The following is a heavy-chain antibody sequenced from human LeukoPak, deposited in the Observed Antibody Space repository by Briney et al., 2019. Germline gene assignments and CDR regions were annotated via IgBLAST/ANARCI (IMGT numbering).Heavy chain of an antibody. Sequence: GESLRLSCAASGFPFSTYWMSWVRQAPGKGLEWVANINQDGTEKYYVDSVKGRFTISRDYAKNSLYLQMNSLRVEDTAVYYCARVRFGTEWYSSDDFAFWGQGAMVTVAS. J-gene: IGHJ3*01. V-gene: IGHV3-7*01. CDR2: INQDGTEK. CDR3: ARVRFGTEWYSSDDFAF. CDR1: GFPFSTYW. D-gene: IGHD3-3*01.